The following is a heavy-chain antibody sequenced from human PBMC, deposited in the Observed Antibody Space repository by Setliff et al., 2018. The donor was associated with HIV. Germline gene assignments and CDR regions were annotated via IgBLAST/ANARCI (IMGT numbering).Heavy chain of an antibody. D-gene: IGHD6-19*01. CDR2: INAGSGNT. V-gene: IGHV1-3*01. CDR3: ARSLERQWLVPYYMDV. CDR1: GYSFSNFA. J-gene: IGHJ6*03. Sequence: ASVKVSCKASGYSFSNFAIHWVRQAPGQRLEWLGWINAGSGNTRYSQKFQDRLTITRDTSARTVYMELSSLKSEDTAVYYCARSLERQWLVPYYMDVWGKGTTVTVSS.